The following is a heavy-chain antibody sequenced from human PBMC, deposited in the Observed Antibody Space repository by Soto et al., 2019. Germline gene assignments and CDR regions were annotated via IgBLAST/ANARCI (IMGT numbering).Heavy chain of an antibody. D-gene: IGHD6-19*01. Sequence: QVQLVESGGGVVQPGRSLRLSCAASGFTFSLYGIHWVRQAPGKGLEWLAVISHDGSTKYYADSVKGRFTVSRDNSNNSVYLQMNSLRDEDTAIYYCAKDFPSGSSRYDRFDPWGLGTSVIVS. CDR3: AKDFPSGSSRYDRFDP. V-gene: IGHV3-30*18. CDR2: ISHDGSTK. J-gene: IGHJ5*02. CDR1: GFTFSLYG.